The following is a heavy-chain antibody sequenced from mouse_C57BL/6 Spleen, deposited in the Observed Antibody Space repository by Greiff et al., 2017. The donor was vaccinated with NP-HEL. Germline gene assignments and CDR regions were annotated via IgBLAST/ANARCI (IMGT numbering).Heavy chain of an antibody. CDR3: ARSEAKLGYFDY. Sequence: QVQLQQPGAELVMPGASVKLSCKASGYTFTSYWMHWVKQRPGQGLEWIGEIDPSDSYTNYNQKFKGKSTLTVDKSSSTAYMQLSSLTSEDSAVYYCARSEAKLGYFDYWGQGTTLTVSS. J-gene: IGHJ2*01. D-gene: IGHD4-1*01. CDR2: IDPSDSYT. CDR1: GYTFTSYW. V-gene: IGHV1-69*01.